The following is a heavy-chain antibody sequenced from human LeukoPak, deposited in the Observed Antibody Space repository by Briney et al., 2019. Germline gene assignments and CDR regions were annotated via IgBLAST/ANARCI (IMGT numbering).Heavy chain of an antibody. V-gene: IGHV3-9*01. CDR2: ISWNSGSI. D-gene: IGHD3-9*01. Sequence: GRSLRLSCAASGFTFDDYAMHWVRQAPGKGLEWVSGISWNSGSIGYADSVKGRFTISRDNAKNSLYLQMNSLRAEDTALYYCAKGFRTIFYGMDVWGQGTTVTVSS. CDR1: GFTFDDYA. J-gene: IGHJ6*02. CDR3: AKGFRTIFYGMDV.